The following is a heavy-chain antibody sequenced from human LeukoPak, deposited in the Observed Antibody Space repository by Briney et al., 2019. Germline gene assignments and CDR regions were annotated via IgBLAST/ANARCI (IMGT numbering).Heavy chain of an antibody. CDR3: ARRGTLLRGGDFDY. CDR2: IYYSGST. V-gene: IGHV4-39*01. D-gene: IGHD3-16*01. Sequence: SETLSLTCTVSGGSISSSSYYWGWIRQPPGKGLEWIGGIYYSGSTYYNPSLKSRVTISVDTSKNQFSLKLSSVTAADTAVYYCARRGTLLRGGDFDYWGQGTLVTVSS. CDR1: GGSISSSSYY. J-gene: IGHJ4*02.